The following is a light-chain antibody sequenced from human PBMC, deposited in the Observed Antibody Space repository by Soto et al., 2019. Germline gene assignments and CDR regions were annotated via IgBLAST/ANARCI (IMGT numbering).Light chain of an antibody. V-gene: IGKV1-5*03. J-gene: IGKJ1*01. CDR1: QSISKY. CDR2: KAS. Sequence: DIQMTQSPSTLSASVGDRVTITCRASQSISKYLAWYQQKPGKAPKLLIYKASSLESGVPSRFSGSGSGTEFILTITSLQPNDFGTYYCQEYNSNWTFGQGTKVEIK. CDR3: QEYNSNWT.